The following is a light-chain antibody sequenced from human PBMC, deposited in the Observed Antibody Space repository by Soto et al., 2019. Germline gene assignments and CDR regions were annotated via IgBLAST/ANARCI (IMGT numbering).Light chain of an antibody. Sequence: EIVLTQSPGTLSLSPGERATLSCRASQTVGNNYLAWYQQKPGQAPRLLIYDASSRATGIPSRFSGSGSGTDFTLTISRLEPEDFAVYYCQQYASSPRTFGGGTKVEIK. J-gene: IGKJ4*01. V-gene: IGKV3-20*01. CDR1: QTVGNNY. CDR2: DAS. CDR3: QQYASSPRT.